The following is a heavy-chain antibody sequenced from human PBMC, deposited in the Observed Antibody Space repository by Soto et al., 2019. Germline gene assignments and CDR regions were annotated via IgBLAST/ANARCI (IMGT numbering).Heavy chain of an antibody. CDR2: VSNRGDST. Sequence: PWGSLRLSCAASGFTFSTYTMSWVRQAPGKGLEWVSSVSNRGDSTNYADSVTGRFTISRDNSKSTVSLQMNSLRVEDSAVYYCAKAGNYNDRSGYYYFDHWGQGMLVPVSS. V-gene: IGHV3-23*01. J-gene: IGHJ4*02. CDR1: GFTFSTYT. CDR3: AKAGNYNDRSGYYYFDH. D-gene: IGHD3-22*01.